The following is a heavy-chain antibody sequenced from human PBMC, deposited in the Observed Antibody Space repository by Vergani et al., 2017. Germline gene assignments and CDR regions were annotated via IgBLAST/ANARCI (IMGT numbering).Heavy chain of an antibody. CDR3: AGQGYEFWSGYSDY. CDR2: IYYSGST. V-gene: IGHV4-39*01. J-gene: IGHJ4*02. D-gene: IGHD3-3*01. CDR1: GGSISSSSYY. Sequence: QLQLQESGPGLVKPSETLSLTCTVSGGSISSSSYYWGWIRQPPGKGLEWIGSIYYSGSTYYNPSLKSRVTISVDTSKNQFSLKLSSVTAADTAVYYCAGQGYEFWSGYSDYWGQGTLVTVSS.